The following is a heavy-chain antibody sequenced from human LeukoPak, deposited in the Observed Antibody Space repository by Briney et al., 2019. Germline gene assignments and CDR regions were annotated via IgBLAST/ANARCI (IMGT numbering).Heavy chain of an antibody. Sequence: GASVKVSCKASGYTFTSYYMHWVRQAPGQGLEWMGWINPNSGGTNYAQKFQGRVTMTRDTSISTAYMELSRLRSDDTAVYYCARGQDYYGSGSYYKYWGQGTLVTVSS. J-gene: IGHJ4*02. CDR2: INPNSGGT. CDR3: ARGQDYYGSGSYYKY. D-gene: IGHD3-10*01. CDR1: GYTFTSYY. V-gene: IGHV1-2*02.